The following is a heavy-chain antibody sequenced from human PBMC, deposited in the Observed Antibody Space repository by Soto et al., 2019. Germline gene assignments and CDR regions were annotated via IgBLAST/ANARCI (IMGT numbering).Heavy chain of an antibody. CDR1: GFSLSNARMG. CDR3: ARIFDSSSWYPFDY. CDR2: IFSNDEK. J-gene: IGHJ4*02. Sequence: QVTLKESGPVLVKPTETLTLTCTVSGFSLSNARMGVSWIRQPPGKALEWLAHIFSNDEKSYSTSLKSRLTISKDTSKSQVVLTMTNMDPVDTATYYCARIFDSSSWYPFDYWGQGTLVTVSS. D-gene: IGHD6-13*01. V-gene: IGHV2-26*01.